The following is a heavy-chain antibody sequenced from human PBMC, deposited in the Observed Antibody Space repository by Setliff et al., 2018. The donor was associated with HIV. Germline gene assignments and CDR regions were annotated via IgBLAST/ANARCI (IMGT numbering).Heavy chain of an antibody. CDR3: ASGGHRLHDY. V-gene: IGHV4-39*07. CDR2: IYYSGGT. Sequence: KPSETLSLTCTVSGGSISSSSYYWGWIRQPPGKGLEWIGTIYYSGGTYYKSSLKSRLIISLDTSKNQFSLNLRSVTAADTAVYFCASGGHRLHDYWGQGTLVTVSS. D-gene: IGHD1-26*01. J-gene: IGHJ4*02. CDR1: GGSISSSSYY.